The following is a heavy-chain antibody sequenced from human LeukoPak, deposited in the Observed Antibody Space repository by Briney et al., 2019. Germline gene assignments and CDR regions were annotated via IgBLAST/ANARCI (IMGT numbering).Heavy chain of an antibody. D-gene: IGHD2-2*01. Sequence: SVKVSCKASGGTFSSYAISWVRQAPGQGLEWMGGIIPIFGTANYAQKFQGRVTITADKSTSTAYMELSSLRSEDTAVYYCATLPAGIPAANFDYWGQGTLVTVSS. CDR2: IIPIFGTA. V-gene: IGHV1-69*06. CDR3: ATLPAGIPAANFDY. J-gene: IGHJ4*02. CDR1: GGTFSSYA.